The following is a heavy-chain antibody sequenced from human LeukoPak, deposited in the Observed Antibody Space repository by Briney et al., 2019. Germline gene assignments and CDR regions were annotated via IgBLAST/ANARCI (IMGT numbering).Heavy chain of an antibody. CDR3: ARAPTYYYDSSGYSPDY. Sequence: ASVKVSCKASGYTFTSYYMHWVGQAPGQGLEWMGIINPSGGSTSYAQKFQGRVTMTRDTSTSTVYMELSSLRSEDTAVYYCARAPTYYYDSSGYSPDYWGQGTLVTVSS. D-gene: IGHD3-22*01. CDR1: GYTFTSYY. V-gene: IGHV1-46*01. CDR2: INPSGGST. J-gene: IGHJ4*02.